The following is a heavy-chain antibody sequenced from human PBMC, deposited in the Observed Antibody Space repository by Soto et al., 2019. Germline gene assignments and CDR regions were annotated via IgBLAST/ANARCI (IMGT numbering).Heavy chain of an antibody. V-gene: IGHV3-30*18. CDR2: ISNAGSNK. CDR3: AKDQDCGVTSCQFWPPGY. D-gene: IGHD2-2*01. J-gene: IGHJ4*02. CDR1: GFTFSYYG. Sequence: QVQLVESGGGVVQPGKSLRLSCAAFGFTFSYYGMHWVRQAPGKGLEWVALISNAGSNKYYADSLKGRFTISRDNSKNTLYLQMNSPTAEDTAVYYCAKDQDCGVTSCQFWPPGYWGQGTLVIVSS.